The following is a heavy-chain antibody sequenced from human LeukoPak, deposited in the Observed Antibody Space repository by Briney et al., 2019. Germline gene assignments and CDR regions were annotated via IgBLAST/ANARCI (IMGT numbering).Heavy chain of an antibody. J-gene: IGHJ4*02. CDR2: MNPNSGNA. V-gene: IGHV1-8*01. D-gene: IGHD2-2*01. CDR1: GYTFTSYD. Sequence: ASVKVSCKASGYTFTSYDINWVRQATGQGPEWMGWMNPNSGNAGYALKFQGRVTMTRHTSINTAYMELSSLRSEDTAVYYCARVGCSGASCYWVHWGQGTLVTVSS. CDR3: ARVGCSGASCYWVH.